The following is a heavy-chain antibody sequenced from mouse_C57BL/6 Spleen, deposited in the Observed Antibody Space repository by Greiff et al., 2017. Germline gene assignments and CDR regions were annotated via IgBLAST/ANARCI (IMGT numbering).Heavy chain of an antibody. D-gene: IGHD2-3*01. CDR2: INYDGSST. CDR1: GFTFSDYY. V-gene: IGHV5-16*01. CDR3: ARDDGYSYAMDY. J-gene: IGHJ4*01. Sequence: EVKLVESEGGLVQPGSSMKLSCTASGFTFSDYYMAWVRQVPEKGLEWVANINYDGSSTYYLDSLKSRFIISRDNAKNILYLQMSSLKSEDTATYYCARDDGYSYAMDYWGQGTSVTVSS.